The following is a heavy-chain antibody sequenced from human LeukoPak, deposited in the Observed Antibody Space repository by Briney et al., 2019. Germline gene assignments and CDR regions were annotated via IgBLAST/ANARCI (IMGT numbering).Heavy chain of an antibody. CDR2: FFYGGRP. D-gene: IGHD3-10*01. CDR3: ARGNYYASGRLDY. Sequence: SETLSLTCAVSGAPISNSYWTWIRQSPGKGLEWIGYFFYGGRPNYNPSLKSRVTMSIDTSKSQFSLRLNSVTDADTAVYYCARGNYYASGRLDYWGQGTLVTVPS. CDR1: GAPISNSY. V-gene: IGHV4-59*01. J-gene: IGHJ4*02.